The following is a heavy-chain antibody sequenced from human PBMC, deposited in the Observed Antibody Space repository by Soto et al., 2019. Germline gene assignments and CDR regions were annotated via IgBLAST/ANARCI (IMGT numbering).Heavy chain of an antibody. Sequence: SVKVSCKASGYTFTGHYIHWVRQAPEQGPEWMGEIGPESGATRYAQKFQGRVTMTRDTSITTVYMELKNLSPDDTAVYYCGRGRSGQIVVFYWGQGTPVTVST. CDR3: GRGRSGQIVVFY. V-gene: IGHV1-2*02. D-gene: IGHD1-26*01. J-gene: IGHJ4*02. CDR1: GYTFTGHY. CDR2: IGPESGAT.